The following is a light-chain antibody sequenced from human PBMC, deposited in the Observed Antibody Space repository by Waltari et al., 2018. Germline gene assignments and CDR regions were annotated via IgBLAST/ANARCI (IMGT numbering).Light chain of an antibody. CDR3: QQYYSTPWT. V-gene: IGKV4-1*01. CDR2: WAS. Sequence: DIVMTQSPDSLAVSLGERATINCKSSRSVLYSSNNKNYLAWYQKKPGQPPKLLIYWASTREFGVPDRFSGSGSGTDFTLTISSLQAEDVAVYYCQQYYSTPWTFGRGTKVEIK. J-gene: IGKJ1*01. CDR1: RSVLYSSNNKNY.